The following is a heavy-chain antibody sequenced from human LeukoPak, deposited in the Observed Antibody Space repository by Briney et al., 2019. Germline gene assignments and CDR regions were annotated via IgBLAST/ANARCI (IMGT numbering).Heavy chain of an antibody. CDR3: AKDQSLLPGGY. Sequence: GGSLRLSCAASGFTLSSYAMSWVRQAPGKGLEWVSAISGSGGSTYYADSVKGRFTISRDNSKNTLYLQMNSLRAEDTAVYYCAKDQSLLPGGYWGQGTLVTVSS. CDR2: ISGSGGST. CDR1: GFTLSSYA. V-gene: IGHV3-23*01. D-gene: IGHD2-15*01. J-gene: IGHJ4*02.